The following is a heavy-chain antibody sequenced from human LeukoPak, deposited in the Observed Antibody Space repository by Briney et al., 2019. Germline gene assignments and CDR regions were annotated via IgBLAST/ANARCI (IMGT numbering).Heavy chain of an antibody. J-gene: IGHJ4*02. CDR2: IIPILGTA. CDR3: ASVPLVATGYFDY. V-gene: IGHV1-69*05. D-gene: IGHD5-12*01. CDR1: GGTFSSYA. Sequence: ASVKVSCKASGGTFSSYAISWVRQAPGQGLEWMGGIIPILGTANYAQKFQGRVTTTTDESTSTAYMELSSLRSEDTAVYYCASVPLVATGYFDYWGQGTLVTVSS.